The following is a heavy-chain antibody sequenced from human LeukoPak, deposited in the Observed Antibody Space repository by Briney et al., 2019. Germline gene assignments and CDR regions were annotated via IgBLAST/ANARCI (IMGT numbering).Heavy chain of an antibody. V-gene: IGHV3-7*01. D-gene: IGHD3-10*01. CDR3: ARERGEDNYYGSGSYDY. CDR2: IKQDGSEK. Sequence: TGGSLRLSCAASGFTFSSYWMSWVRQAPGKGLEWVGNIKQDGSEKYYVDSGNGRFTTTRDNAKNSLYLQMNSLRAEDTAVYYCARERGEDNYYGSGSYDYWGQGTLVTVSS. J-gene: IGHJ4*02. CDR1: GFTFSSYW.